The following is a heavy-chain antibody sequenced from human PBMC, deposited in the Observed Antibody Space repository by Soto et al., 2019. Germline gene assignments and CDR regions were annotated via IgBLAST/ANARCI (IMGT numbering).Heavy chain of an antibody. CDR2: ISSNGGTT. CDR1: GFTFSSHD. J-gene: IGHJ4*02. Sequence: EVQLAESGGGMVQPGGSLRLSCVASGFTFSSHDMHWVRQAPGKGLEYGSSISSNGGTTYYGNSVKGRFTISRDNSKNTLYLQMGSLRAEDMAVYYCVRRVSGNYDYWGQGTLVTVSS. CDR3: VRRVSGNYDY. V-gene: IGHV3-64*01. D-gene: IGHD1-7*01.